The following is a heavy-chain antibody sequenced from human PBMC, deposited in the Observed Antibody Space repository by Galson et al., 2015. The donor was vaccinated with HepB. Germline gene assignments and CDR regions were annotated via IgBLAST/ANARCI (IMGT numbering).Heavy chain of an antibody. CDR2: IKQDGSEK. J-gene: IGHJ4*02. D-gene: IGHD4-23*01. CDR3: AGTVVTGGFDY. CDR1: GFTFSSYW. V-gene: IGHV3-7*01. Sequence: SLRLSCAASGFTFSSYWMSWVRQAPGKGLEWVANIKQDGSEKYCVDSVKGRFTISRDNAKNSLYLQMNSLRAEDTAVYYCAGTVVTGGFDYWGQGTLVTVSS.